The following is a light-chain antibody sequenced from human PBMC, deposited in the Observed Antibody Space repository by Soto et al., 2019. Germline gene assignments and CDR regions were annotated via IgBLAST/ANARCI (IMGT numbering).Light chain of an antibody. CDR1: SSNIGSNY. V-gene: IGLV1-47*01. CDR2: RIN. J-gene: IGLJ1*01. CDR3: AAWDDSLSGYV. Sequence: QSVLAQPPSASGTPGQRVTISCSGSSSNIGSNYVYWYQHFPGTAPKLLIYRINQRPSGVPDRFSGSKSGTSASLAISGLRSEDEADYYCAAWDDSLSGYVFGTGTKGNV.